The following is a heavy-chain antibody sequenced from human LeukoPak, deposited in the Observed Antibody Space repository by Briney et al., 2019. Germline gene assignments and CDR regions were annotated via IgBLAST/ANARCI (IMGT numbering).Heavy chain of an antibody. D-gene: IGHD7-27*01. Sequence: PGGSLRLSCAASGFSFSNYWMHWVRQTPGKGLVWVSRINSDGSSTTYADSVKGRFTMSRDNAKSTLYLQMSSLRAGDTAVYYCATSLGPLTDYWGQGTLVTVSS. V-gene: IGHV3-74*01. J-gene: IGHJ4*02. CDR2: INSDGSST. CDR1: GFSFSNYW. CDR3: ATSLGPLTDY.